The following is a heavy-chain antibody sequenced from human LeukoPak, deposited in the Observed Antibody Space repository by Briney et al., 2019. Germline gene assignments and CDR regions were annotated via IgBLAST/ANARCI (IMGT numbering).Heavy chain of an antibody. CDR2: LSPRGGRT. D-gene: IGHD6-19*01. Sequence: GGSLRLSCAASGFIFNISAMNWVRQAPGKAVEWLSTLSPRGGRTFYSDSVRGRFTISRDNSKNTLYLQMNSLRAEDTAVYYCAKASATAVAGFDYWGQGALVTVSA. CDR3: AKASATAVAGFDY. J-gene: IGHJ4*02. CDR1: GFIFNISA. V-gene: IGHV3-23*01.